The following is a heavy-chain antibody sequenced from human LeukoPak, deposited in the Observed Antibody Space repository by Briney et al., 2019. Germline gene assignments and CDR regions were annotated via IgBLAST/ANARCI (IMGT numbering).Heavy chain of an antibody. V-gene: IGHV1-2*02. CDR2: IKPNSGGT. D-gene: IGHD6-19*01. CDR3: ARDLKMGYSSGRYSWGTGSSNDY. Sequence: GASVKVSCKASGYSFGDYYMHWVRQAPGQGLEWMGWIKPNSGGTRSAQKFQGRVTMTRDTSTSTAYMELRSLRSDDTAVYYCARDLKMGYSSGRYSWGTGSSNDYWGQGTLVTVSS. J-gene: IGHJ4*02. CDR1: GYSFGDYY.